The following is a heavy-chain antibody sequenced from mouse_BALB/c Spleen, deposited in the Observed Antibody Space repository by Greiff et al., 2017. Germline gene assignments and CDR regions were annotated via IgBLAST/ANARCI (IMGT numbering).Heavy chain of an antibody. Sequence: DVQLVESGGGLVQPGGSRKLSCAASGFTFSSFGMHWVRQAPEKGLEWVAYISSGSSTIYYADTVKGRFTISRDNPKNTLFLQMTSLRSEDTAMYYCAREGTGFAYWGQGTLVTVSA. CDR1: GFTFSSFG. J-gene: IGHJ3*01. D-gene: IGHD3-3*01. V-gene: IGHV5-17*02. CDR3: AREGTGFAY. CDR2: ISSGSSTI.